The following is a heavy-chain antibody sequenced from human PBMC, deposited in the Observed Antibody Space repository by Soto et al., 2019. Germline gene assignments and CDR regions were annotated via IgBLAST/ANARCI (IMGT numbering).Heavy chain of an antibody. V-gene: IGHV1-69*06. CDR2: IIPIFGTT. CDR1: GGTFGSDA. D-gene: IGHD3-22*01. J-gene: IGHJ5*02. Sequence: SVKVSCKASGGTFGSDAITWVRQAPGQGLEWVGRIIPIFGTTNYAQNLQGRVTISADKSTLTSYMELHSLTSDDTALYYCARDRTDSGYYTNWLVPWGQGTQVTVSS. CDR3: ARDRTDSGYYTNWLVP.